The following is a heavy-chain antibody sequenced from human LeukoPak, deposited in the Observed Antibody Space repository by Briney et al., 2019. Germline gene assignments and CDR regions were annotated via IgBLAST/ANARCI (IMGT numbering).Heavy chain of an antibody. D-gene: IGHD3-22*01. Sequence: SETLSLTCTVSGYSISSGYYWGWIRPPPGKGLEWIGSIYHSGSTYYNPSLKSRVTISVDTSKNQFSLKLSSVTAADTAVYYCARWSIYYDSSGYYRTDAFDIWGQGTMVTVSS. CDR3: ARWSIYYDSSGYYRTDAFDI. CDR2: IYHSGST. CDR1: GYSISSGYY. V-gene: IGHV4-38-2*02. J-gene: IGHJ3*02.